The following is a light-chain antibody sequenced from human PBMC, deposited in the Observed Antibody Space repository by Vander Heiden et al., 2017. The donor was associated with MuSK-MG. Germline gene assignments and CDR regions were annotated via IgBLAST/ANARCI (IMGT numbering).Light chain of an antibody. Sequence: SYELTQPPPGSVSRGQTASTTCAGDRVGERYARWYQQNPAKPPGLVIYQDSKRPSGSPERFSGCNTGNTATLTISGTQAMDEAEYFGQAWDSSTSFGTGTKVTVL. V-gene: IGLV3-1*01. J-gene: IGLJ1*01. CDR1: RVGERY. CDR2: QDS. CDR3: QAWDSSTS.